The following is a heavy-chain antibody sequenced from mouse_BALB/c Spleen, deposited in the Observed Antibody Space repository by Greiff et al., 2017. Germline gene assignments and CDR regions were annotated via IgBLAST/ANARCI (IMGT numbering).Heavy chain of an antibody. J-gene: IGHJ3*01. CDR2: ISSGGSYT. CDR1: GFTFSSYA. D-gene: IGHD1-1*01. CDR3: ARDRDYYGSSSTWFAY. Sequence: EVKLVESGGGLVKPGGSLKLSCAASGFTFSSYAMSWVRQSPEKRLEWVAEISSGGSYTYYPDTVTGRFTISRDNAKNTLYLEMSSLRSEDTAMYYCARDRDYYGSSSTWFAYWGQGTLVTVSA. V-gene: IGHV5-9-4*01.